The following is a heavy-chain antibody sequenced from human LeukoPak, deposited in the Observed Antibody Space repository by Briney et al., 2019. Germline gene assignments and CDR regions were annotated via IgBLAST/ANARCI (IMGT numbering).Heavy chain of an antibody. CDR1: GFTFSSYS. D-gene: IGHD1-14*01. Sequence: GGSLRLSCAASGFTFSSYSMNWVRQAPGKGLEWVSPISSSSSYIYYADSVKGRFTISRDNAKNSLYLQMNSLRAEDTAVYYCAKPSYYYYGMDVWGQGTTVTVSS. CDR3: AKPSYYYYGMDV. CDR2: ISSSSSYI. V-gene: IGHV3-21*01. J-gene: IGHJ6*02.